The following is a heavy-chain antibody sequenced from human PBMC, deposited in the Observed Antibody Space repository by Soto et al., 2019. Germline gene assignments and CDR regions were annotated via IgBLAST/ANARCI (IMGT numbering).Heavy chain of an antibody. CDR2: ISPDGSNR. V-gene: IGHV3-74*01. CDR1: GFTFSSYA. J-gene: IGHJ4*02. D-gene: IGHD2-21*01. Sequence: GSLRLSCAASGFTFSSYAMSWVRQAPGKGLMWVSRISPDGSNRGYADSVEGRFTVSRDNAKNTLYLQMHSLRAEDTAMYYCANWGHIVPVSPTDFDHWGEGTLVTVSS. CDR3: ANWGHIVPVSPTDFDH.